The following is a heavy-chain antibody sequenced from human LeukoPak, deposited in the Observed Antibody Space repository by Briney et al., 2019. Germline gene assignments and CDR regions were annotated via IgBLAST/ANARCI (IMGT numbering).Heavy chain of an antibody. Sequence: ASVKVSCKASGYTFTSYYMHWVRQAPGQGLEWMGIINPSGGSTSYAQKFQGRVTMTRDTSISTAYMELSRLRSDDTAVYYCARDARLRYFDWFPADYWGQGTLVTVSS. V-gene: IGHV1-46*01. J-gene: IGHJ4*02. D-gene: IGHD3-9*01. CDR1: GYTFTSYY. CDR2: INPSGGST. CDR3: ARDARLRYFDWFPADY.